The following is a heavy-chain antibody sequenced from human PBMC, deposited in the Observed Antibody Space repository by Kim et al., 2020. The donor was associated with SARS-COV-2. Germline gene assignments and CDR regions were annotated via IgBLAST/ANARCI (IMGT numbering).Heavy chain of an antibody. J-gene: IGHJ4*02. V-gene: IGHV5-51*01. CDR1: GYSFTSYW. D-gene: IGHD6-19*01. Sequence: GESLKISCKGSGYSFTSYWIGWVRQMPGKGLEWMGIIYPGDSDTRYSPSFQGQVTISADKSISTAYLQWSSLKASDTAMYYCARPATPAWLLGSGWYYFDYWGQGTLVTVSS. CDR3: ARPATPAWLLGSGWYYFDY. CDR2: IYPGDSDT.